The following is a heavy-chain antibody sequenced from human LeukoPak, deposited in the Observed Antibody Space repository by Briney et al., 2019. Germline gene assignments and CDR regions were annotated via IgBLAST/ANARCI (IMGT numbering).Heavy chain of an antibody. D-gene: IGHD4-4*01. V-gene: IGHV4-59*01. J-gene: IGHJ4*02. CDR1: GGSISSYY. CDR2: IYYSGST. Sequence: SETLSLTCTVSGGSISSYYWSWIRQPPGKGLEWIGYIYYSGSTNYNPSLKSRVTISVDTSKNQFSLKLSSVTAADTAVYYCASYSNYFFDYWGQGTLVTVSS. CDR3: ASYSNYFFDY.